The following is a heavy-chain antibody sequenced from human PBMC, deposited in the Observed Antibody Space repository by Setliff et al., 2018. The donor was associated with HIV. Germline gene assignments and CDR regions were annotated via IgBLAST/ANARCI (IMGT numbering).Heavy chain of an antibody. Sequence: SETLSLTCSVSGDSISSGSYFWGWIRQTPGKGLEWIGNIYYTGFAYYNPSLKSRVTISLDTSKTHFFLNLTSVTDADTAVYFCTREGRGDPAMATTRIDYWCQGKLVTVSS. CDR3: TREGRGDPAMATTRIDY. CDR2: IYYTGFA. V-gene: IGHV4-39*02. D-gene: IGHD1-1*01. J-gene: IGHJ4*02. CDR1: GDSISSGSYF.